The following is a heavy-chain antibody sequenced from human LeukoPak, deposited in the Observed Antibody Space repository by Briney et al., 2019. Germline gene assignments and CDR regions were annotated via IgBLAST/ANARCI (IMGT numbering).Heavy chain of an antibody. V-gene: IGHV1-2*02. D-gene: IGHD2-2*03. CDR3: ARERDKLDIVVEDGAFDI. Sequence: GASVKVSCKASGYTFTGYYMHWVRQAPGQGLEWMGWINPNSGGTNYAQKFQGRVTMTRDTSISTAYMELSRLRSDDTAVYYCARERDKLDIVVEDGAFDIWGQGTMVTVS. CDR2: INPNSGGT. CDR1: GYTFTGYY. J-gene: IGHJ3*02.